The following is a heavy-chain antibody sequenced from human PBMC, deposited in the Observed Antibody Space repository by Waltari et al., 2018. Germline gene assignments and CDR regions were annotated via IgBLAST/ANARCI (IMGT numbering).Heavy chain of an antibody. V-gene: IGHV4-4*02. CDR2: IHRSGRT. CDR1: GESINSDSL. CDR3: ARDRGRGLYLDS. J-gene: IGHJ4*02. D-gene: IGHD2-15*01. Sequence: QLQLQQSGPGLVKPSETLSLTCSVSGESINSDSLWNWVRQSPGKGLKWIGQIHRSGRTHYSPSLDSRLTLSIDTSTNFFSLRLSSTTAADTGVYYCARDRGRGLYLDSWGQGTLVAVSP.